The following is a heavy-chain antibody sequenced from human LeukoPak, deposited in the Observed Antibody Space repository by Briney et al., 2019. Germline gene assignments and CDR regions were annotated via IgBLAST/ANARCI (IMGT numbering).Heavy chain of an antibody. D-gene: IGHD2/OR15-2a*01. Sequence: SETLSLTCTVSGGSISSYYWSWIRQPPGKGLEWTGYIYYSGRTNYNPSLKSRVTISVDTSKNQFSLKLSSVTAADTAVYYCARGPNRYYFDYWGQETLVTVSS. J-gene: IGHJ4*02. CDR1: GGSISSYY. CDR3: ARGPNRYYFDY. CDR2: IYYSGRT. V-gene: IGHV4-59*01.